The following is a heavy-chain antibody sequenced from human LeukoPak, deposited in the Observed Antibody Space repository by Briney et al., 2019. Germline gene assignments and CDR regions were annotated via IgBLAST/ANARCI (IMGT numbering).Heavy chain of an antibody. Sequence: SETLSLTCTVSGDSISGGDYYWSWIRQPPGKGLEWIGYIYYSGSTYYTPSLKSRVTISVDTSKNQFSLKLSSVTAADTAVYYCARVVPGQIYYHGMDAWGQGTTVTVSS. D-gene: IGHD3-16*02. CDR2: IYYSGST. CDR1: GDSISGGDYY. J-gene: IGHJ6*02. CDR3: ARVVPGQIYYHGMDA. V-gene: IGHV4-30-4*01.